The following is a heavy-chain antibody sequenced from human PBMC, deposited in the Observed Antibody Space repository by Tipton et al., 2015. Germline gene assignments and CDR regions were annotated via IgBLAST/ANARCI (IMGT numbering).Heavy chain of an antibody. Sequence: LRLSCTVSGASILSYYWNWIRLSPGKGLEWIGYIDGSGTTNFNPSLRSRVSMSVDTSKNQFSLQLSSVTAADTAVYYCAREVWYYDSSGYDYWGQGTLVTVSS. D-gene: IGHD3-22*01. CDR2: IDGSGTT. J-gene: IGHJ4*02. CDR1: GASILSYY. CDR3: AREVWYYDSSGYDY. V-gene: IGHV4-59*12.